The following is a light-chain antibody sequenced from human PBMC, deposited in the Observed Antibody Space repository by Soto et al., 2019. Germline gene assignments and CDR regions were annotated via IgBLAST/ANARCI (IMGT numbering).Light chain of an antibody. J-gene: IGLJ3*02. V-gene: IGLV1-40*01. CDR1: SSNIGAGYD. CDR2: GNS. CDR3: QSYDSRLSGSV. Sequence: QSVLTQPPSVSGAPGQRVTISCTGISSNIGAGYDVHWYQQLPGTAPKLLIYGNSNRPSGVPDRFSGSKSGTSASLAITVLQAEDESDYYCQSYDSRLSGSVFGGGTKLTVL.